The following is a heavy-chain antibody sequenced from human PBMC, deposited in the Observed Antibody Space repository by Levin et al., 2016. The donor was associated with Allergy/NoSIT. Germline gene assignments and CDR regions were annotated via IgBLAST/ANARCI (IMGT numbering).Heavy chain of an antibody. V-gene: IGHV4-30-4*01. CDR2: IDNSGST. J-gene: IGHJ6*01. D-gene: IGHD7-27*01. CDR3: ARDFSRRAYHLPRRAGDVRLQRSLQYYNYGMDV. Sequence: WIRQPPGKGLEWIGYIDNSGSTNYSPSLKSRISISIDMSKNHFSLKLNSVTATDTAVYYCARDFSRRAYHLPRRAGDVRLQRSLQYYNYGMDVWGQGTTVTVSS.